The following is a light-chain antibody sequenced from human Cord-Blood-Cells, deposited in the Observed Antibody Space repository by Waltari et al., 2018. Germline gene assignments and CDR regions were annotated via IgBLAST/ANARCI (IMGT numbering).Light chain of an antibody. CDR2: DAS. CDR1: QSISSW. Sequence: DIQMTQSPSTLSASVGDRVTITCRASQSISSWLAWYQQKPGKAPKLLIYDASSLESGVPSRFSGSGSGTEFTLTISSLQPDDFATYYCQQYNSNSKTFGPGTKVDIK. V-gene: IGKV1-5*01. J-gene: IGKJ3*01. CDR3: QQYNSNSKT.